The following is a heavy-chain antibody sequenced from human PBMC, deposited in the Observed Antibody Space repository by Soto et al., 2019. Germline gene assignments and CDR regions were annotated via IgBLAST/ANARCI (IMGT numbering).Heavy chain of an antibody. D-gene: IGHD6-19*01. J-gene: IGHJ4*02. CDR3: ARDLTAGHTY. V-gene: IGHV3-74*01. CDR1: GFTFSSFW. CDR2: NNSDRSTT. Sequence: AGGTMRLSWAASGFTFSSFWMDWVSQAPREGLVWVSRNNSDRSTTSYADSVKGRFTISRENAKNTLYLQMNSLRAEDTAVYYCARDLTAGHTYWGQGTLVTVSS.